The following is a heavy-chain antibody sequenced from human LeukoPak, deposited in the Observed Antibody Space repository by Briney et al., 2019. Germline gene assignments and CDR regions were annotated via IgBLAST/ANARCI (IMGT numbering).Heavy chain of an antibody. CDR3: AKEAAAGNRYYYYMDV. CDR1: GFTFDDYA. CDR2: ISRSSAYI. J-gene: IGHJ6*03. Sequence: GGSLRLSCAASGFTFDDYAMHWVRQAPGKGLEWVSSISRSSAYIYYADSVKGRFTISRDNAKNTLYLQMNSLRAEDTAVYYCAKEAAAGNRYYYYMDVWGKGTTVTVSS. V-gene: IGHV3-21*01. D-gene: IGHD6-13*01.